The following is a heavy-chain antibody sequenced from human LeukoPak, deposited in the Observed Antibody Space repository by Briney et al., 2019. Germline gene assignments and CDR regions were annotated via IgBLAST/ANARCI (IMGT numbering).Heavy chain of an antibody. D-gene: IGHD3-22*01. CDR1: GGSFSGYY. Sequence: SETLSLTCAVYGGSFSGYYWSWIRQPPGKGLEWIGEINHSGSTNYNPSLKSRVTISVDTSKNQFSLKLSSVTAADTAVYYCARGAEGYYYDSSGYKPPHYYYYMDVWGKGTTVTVSS. CDR2: INHSGST. CDR3: ARGAEGYYYDSSGYKPPHYYYYMDV. V-gene: IGHV4-34*01. J-gene: IGHJ6*03.